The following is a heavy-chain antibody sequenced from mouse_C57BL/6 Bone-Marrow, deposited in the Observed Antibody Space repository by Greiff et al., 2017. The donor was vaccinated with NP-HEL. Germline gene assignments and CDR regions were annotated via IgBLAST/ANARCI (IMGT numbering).Heavy chain of an antibody. CDR1: GFTFSDYY. Sequence: DVKLVESGGGLVQPGGSLKLSCAASGFTFSDYYMYWVRQTPEKRLEWVAYISNGGGSTYYPDTVKGRFTISRDNAKNTLYLQMSRLKSEDTAMYYCARSPSLLLRYEGAWFAYWGQGTLVTVSA. J-gene: IGHJ3*01. D-gene: IGHD1-1*01. CDR3: ARSPSLLLRYEGAWFAY. CDR2: ISNGGGST. V-gene: IGHV5-12*01.